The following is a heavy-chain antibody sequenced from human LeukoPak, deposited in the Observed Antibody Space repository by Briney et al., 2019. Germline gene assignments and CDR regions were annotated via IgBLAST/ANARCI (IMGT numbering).Heavy chain of an antibody. CDR2: IYYSGST. Sequence: SETLSLTCTVSGGSISSSSYYWGWIRQPPGKGLEWIGSIYYSGSTYYNPSLKSRVTILVDTSKNQFSLKLSSVTAADTAVYYCARDPDGVYYFDYWGQGTLVTVSS. V-gene: IGHV4-39*07. CDR1: GGSISSSSYY. D-gene: IGHD1-14*01. CDR3: ARDPDGVYYFDY. J-gene: IGHJ4*02.